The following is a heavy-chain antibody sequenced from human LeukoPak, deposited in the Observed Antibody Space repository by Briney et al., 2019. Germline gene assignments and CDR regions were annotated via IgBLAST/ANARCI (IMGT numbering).Heavy chain of an antibody. CDR3: ARGVLTGDPDY. J-gene: IGHJ4*02. D-gene: IGHD7-27*01. CDR1: GFTFSSYS. CDR2: ISSSSSYI. Sequence: PGGSLRLSCAASGFTFSSYSMNWVRQAPGKGLEWVSSISSSSSYIYYADSLQGRFTISRDNAKNSLYLQMNSLRAEDTAVYYCARGVLTGDPDYWGQGTLVTVSS. V-gene: IGHV3-21*01.